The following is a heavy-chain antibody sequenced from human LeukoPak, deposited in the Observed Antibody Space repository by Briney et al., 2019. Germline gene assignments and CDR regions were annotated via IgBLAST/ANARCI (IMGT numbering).Heavy chain of an antibody. CDR2: ISGSGGST. V-gene: IGHV3-23*01. Sequence: GGSPRLSCAASGFTFSSYAMSWVRQAPGKGLEWVSAISGSGGSTYYADSVKGRFTISRDNSKNTLYLQMNSLRAEDTAVYYCARDLGRSSDWYVGGVLYYWGQGTLVTVSS. CDR1: GFTFSSYA. CDR3: ARDLGRSSDWYVGGVLYY. D-gene: IGHD6-19*01. J-gene: IGHJ4*02.